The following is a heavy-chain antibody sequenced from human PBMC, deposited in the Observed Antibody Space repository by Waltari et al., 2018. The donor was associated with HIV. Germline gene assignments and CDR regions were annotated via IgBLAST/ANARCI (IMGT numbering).Heavy chain of an antibody. CDR2: ISGNSGSI. CDR3: AKAGGNSPGDYYGMDV. J-gene: IGHJ6*02. D-gene: IGHD2-21*02. CDR1: GFTFDDYA. Sequence: EVQLVESGGGLVQPGRSLRLSCAASGFTFDDYAMHWVRQAPGKGLEWVSGISGNSGSIGYADSVKGRFTISRDNAKNSLYLQMNSLRAEDTALYYCAKAGGNSPGDYYGMDVWGQGTTVTVSS. V-gene: IGHV3-9*01.